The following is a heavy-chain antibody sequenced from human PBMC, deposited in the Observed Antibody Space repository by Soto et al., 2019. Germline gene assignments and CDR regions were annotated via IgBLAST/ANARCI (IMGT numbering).Heavy chain of an antibody. Sequence: QVQLQQWGAGLLKPSETLSLTCAVYGGSCSGYYWSWVRQSPGKGLEWIGEINPTGGTNYNPSLKSRVTISVDTSKDQFSLQLSSVTAADTAVYYCARTRATPASRNLDYWGQGTLVTVSS. CDR2: INPTGGT. D-gene: IGHD1-1*01. CDR3: ARTRATPASRNLDY. CDR1: GGSCSGYY. V-gene: IGHV4-34*01. J-gene: IGHJ4*02.